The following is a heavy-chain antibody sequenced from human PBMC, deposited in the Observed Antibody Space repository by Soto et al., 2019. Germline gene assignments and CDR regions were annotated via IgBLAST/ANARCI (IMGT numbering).Heavy chain of an antibody. CDR1: GYTFTSYG. CDR3: ARRRGYSGYENFDY. Sequence: ASVKVSCKASGYTFTSYGISWVRQAPGQGLEWMGWISAYNGNTTYAQKLQGRVTMTTDTSTSTAYMELRSLRSDDTAVYYCARRRGYSGYENFDYWGQGTLVTVSS. J-gene: IGHJ4*02. D-gene: IGHD5-12*01. CDR2: ISAYNGNT. V-gene: IGHV1-18*04.